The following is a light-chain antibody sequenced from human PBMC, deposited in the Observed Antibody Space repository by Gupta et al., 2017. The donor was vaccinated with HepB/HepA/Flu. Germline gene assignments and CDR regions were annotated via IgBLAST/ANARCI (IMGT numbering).Light chain of an antibody. CDR3: QQYNSSPST. CDR2: KAS. J-gene: IGKJ2*01. CDR1: QSISSW. V-gene: IGKV1-5*03. Sequence: DIQMTQSPSTLSASVGDRVTITCRASQSISSWLAWYQQKPGKAPKLLIYKASRVESGVPSRFRGSGSGTEFTLTIISRQPEDFATYYCQQYNSSPSTFGQGTKLEIK.